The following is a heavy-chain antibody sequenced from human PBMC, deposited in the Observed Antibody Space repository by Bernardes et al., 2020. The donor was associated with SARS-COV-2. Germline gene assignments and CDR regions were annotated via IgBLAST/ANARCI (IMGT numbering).Heavy chain of an antibody. CDR2: IYYSGST. CDR1: GGSISTHY. J-gene: IGHJ3*02. CDR3: ARDYSGTRGAFDI. Sequence: SETLSLTCTVSGGSISTHYWSWIRQPPGKGLEWIGYIYYSGSTIYNPSLKSRVTISVDTSRNQFSLKLSSVTAADTAVYYCARDYSGTRGAFDIWGQGTMVTVSS. D-gene: IGHD1-26*01. V-gene: IGHV4-59*11.